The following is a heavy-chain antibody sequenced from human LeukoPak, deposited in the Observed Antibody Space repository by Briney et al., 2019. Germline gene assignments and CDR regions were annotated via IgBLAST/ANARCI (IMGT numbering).Heavy chain of an antibody. Sequence: SETLSLTCTVSGGSINRYYWSWIRQPPGKGLEWIGFVYYSGSTSYNPSLESRLTISVDTPKNQFSLKLSSVTAADTAVYYCARRLNYFDSSGYYFDYWGLGTLVTVSS. J-gene: IGHJ4*02. CDR3: ARRLNYFDSSGYYFDY. CDR1: GGSINRYY. V-gene: IGHV4-59*01. D-gene: IGHD3-22*01. CDR2: VYYSGST.